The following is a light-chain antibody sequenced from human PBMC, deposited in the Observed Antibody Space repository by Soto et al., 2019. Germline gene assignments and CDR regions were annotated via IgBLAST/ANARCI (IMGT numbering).Light chain of an antibody. Sequence: QSALTQPPSASGSPGQSVTISCTGTSSDVGGYNYVSWYQHHPGKAPKLMIYEVSKRPSGVPDRFSGSKSGNTASLTVSGLQAEDEDDYYCSSSAGNNNYVFGAGTKVTVL. CDR1: SSDVGGYNY. CDR3: SSSAGNNNYV. CDR2: EVS. J-gene: IGLJ1*01. V-gene: IGLV2-8*01.